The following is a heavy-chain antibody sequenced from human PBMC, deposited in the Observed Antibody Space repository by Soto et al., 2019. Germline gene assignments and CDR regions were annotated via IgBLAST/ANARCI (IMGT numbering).Heavy chain of an antibody. CDR3: ATRNIPLTYCSGGSCYYIDF. V-gene: IGHV3-74*01. CDR1: GFALSDNW. Sequence: EVQLVESGGGLIQPGGSLRLSCAASGFALSDNWMHWVRQAPGKGLMWVSRINTDGKSTNYADSVKGRFTISRDIGKNTLFLQMNDLRAEDTAVYYCATRNIPLTYCSGGSCYYIDFWGQGTLVAVSS. D-gene: IGHD2-15*01. CDR2: INTDGKST. J-gene: IGHJ4*02.